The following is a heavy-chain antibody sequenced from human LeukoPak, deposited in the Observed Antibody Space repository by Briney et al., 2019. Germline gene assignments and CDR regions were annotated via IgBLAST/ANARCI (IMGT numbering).Heavy chain of an antibody. CDR1: GGSISSYY. V-gene: IGHV4-4*07. CDR2: IYTSGST. Sequence: SETLSLTCTVSGGSISSYYWSWIRQPAGKGLEWIGRIYTSGSTNYDPSLKSRVTMSVDTSKNHFSLKLSSVTAADTAVYYCARVSPHCSSTSCYNWFDPWGQGTLVTVSS. D-gene: IGHD2-2*01. CDR3: ARVSPHCSSTSCYNWFDP. J-gene: IGHJ5*02.